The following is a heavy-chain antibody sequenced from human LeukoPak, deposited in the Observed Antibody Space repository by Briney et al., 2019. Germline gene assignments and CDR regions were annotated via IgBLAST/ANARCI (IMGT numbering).Heavy chain of an antibody. Sequence: SETLSLTCAVYGGTFSHYYWTWIRQPPGKGLEWIGEINHSRGTNFNPSLKSRVTISVDTSKNQFSLKLSSVTAADTAVYYCARGAKYYYDRPRCFDPWGQGTLVTVSS. CDR2: INHSRGT. V-gene: IGHV4-34*01. CDR1: GGTFSHYY. CDR3: ARGAKYYYDRPRCFDP. D-gene: IGHD3-22*01. J-gene: IGHJ5*02.